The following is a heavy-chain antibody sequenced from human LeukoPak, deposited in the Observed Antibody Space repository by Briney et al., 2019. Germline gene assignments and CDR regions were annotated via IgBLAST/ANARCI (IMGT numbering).Heavy chain of an antibody. D-gene: IGHD6-13*01. V-gene: IGHV4-38-2*02. CDR3: ARVCGYGYYFDY. CDR2: IYHSGNT. J-gene: IGHJ4*02. Sequence: PSETLSLTCTVSGYSISSGYYWGWIRRPPGKGLEWIGTIYHSGNTYKNPSLKSRVTISVDTSKNQFSLKLSSVTAADTAVYYCARVCGYGYYFDYWGQGTLVTVSS. CDR1: GYSISSGYY.